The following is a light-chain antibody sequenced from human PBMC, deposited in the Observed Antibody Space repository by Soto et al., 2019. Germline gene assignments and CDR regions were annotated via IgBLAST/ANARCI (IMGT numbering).Light chain of an antibody. V-gene: IGKV3D-20*02. J-gene: IGKJ4*01. CDR1: QSVSSSY. CDR3: QQRSSWPLT. Sequence: IVLTQSPGTLSLSPGERATLSCRASQSVSSSYLAWYQQKPGQAPRLLIYGASNRATGIPARFSGSGSGTDFTLTISSLEPEDFALYYCQQRSSWPLTFGGGTKVDNK. CDR2: GAS.